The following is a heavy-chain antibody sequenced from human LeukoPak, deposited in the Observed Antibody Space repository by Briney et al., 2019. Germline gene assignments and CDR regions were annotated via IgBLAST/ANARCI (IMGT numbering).Heavy chain of an antibody. CDR2: IYSSGTI. CDR1: GGSISSYY. D-gene: IGHD3-22*01. Sequence: SETLSLTCSVSGGSISSYYWSWIRQPAGKGLEWIGRIYSSGTITYNPSLQSRVTMTVDTPKNQFSLKLTSVTAADTAIYYCARGREDYYEGSGYYAPFDHWGQGIVVTVSS. CDR3: ARGREDYYEGSGYYAPFDH. V-gene: IGHV4-4*07. J-gene: IGHJ4*02.